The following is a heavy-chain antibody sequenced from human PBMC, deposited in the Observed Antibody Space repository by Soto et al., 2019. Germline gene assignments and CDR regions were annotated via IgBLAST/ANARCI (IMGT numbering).Heavy chain of an antibody. CDR1: GVSIGSNYY. CDR2: MSHIGSV. D-gene: IGHD6-19*01. J-gene: IGHJ4*02. V-gene: IGHV4-4*02. CDR3: ARSLGWYAIDY. Sequence: QVLLQESGPGLVQPSGTLSLSCVVSGVSIGSNYYWGWVRQSPGKGLEWLGDMSHIGSVNYNPSLRGRVTISMDKSQNQFSLKLHSVTAADTAVYYCARSLGWYAIDYWGQGTLVIVSS.